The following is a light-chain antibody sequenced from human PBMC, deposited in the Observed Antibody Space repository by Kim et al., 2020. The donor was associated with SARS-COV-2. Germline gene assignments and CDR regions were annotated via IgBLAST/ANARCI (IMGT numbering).Light chain of an antibody. V-gene: IGKV3-11*01. J-gene: IGKJ2*01. CDR2: DAS. Sequence: EIVLTQSPATLPLSPGERATLSCRASQSVNSYLAWYQQKPGQAPRLLIYDASNRATGIPARFSGSGSGTDFTLTISSLEPEDFAVYYCQQRSNWPPYTFAQRTKLEI. CDR1: QSVNSY. CDR3: QQRSNWPPYT.